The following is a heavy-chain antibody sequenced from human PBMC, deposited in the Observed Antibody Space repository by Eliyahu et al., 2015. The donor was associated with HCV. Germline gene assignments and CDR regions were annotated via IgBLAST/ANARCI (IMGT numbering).Heavy chain of an antibody. V-gene: IGHV3-9*01. CDR2: ISRHSVTI. CDR1: GFNFXXFA. Sequence: EVQLVESGGGLVQPGRSLRLSCEASGFNFXXFAMHWVRQAPGKGPEWVAGISRHSVTIGYGDAVKGRFIISRDNAKNSLYLQMDSLRPEDTALYLCAKGVGEVVVIATGFDYWGQGTLVTVSS. J-gene: IGHJ4*02. CDR3: AKGVGEVVVIATGFDY. D-gene: IGHD2-21*01.